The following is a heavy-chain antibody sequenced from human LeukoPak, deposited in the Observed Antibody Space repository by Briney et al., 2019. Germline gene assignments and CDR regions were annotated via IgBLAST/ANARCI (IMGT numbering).Heavy chain of an antibody. V-gene: IGHV1-2*02. CDR1: GYTFTGYY. Sequence: ASVKVSCKASGYTFTGYYMHWVRQAPGQGLEWMGWINPNSGGTNYAQKFQGRVTMTRDTSISTAYMELSRLRSDDMAVYYCARGRAVGATTMGDYWGQGTLVTVSS. CDR2: INPNSGGT. J-gene: IGHJ4*02. CDR3: ARGRAVGATTMGDY. D-gene: IGHD1-26*01.